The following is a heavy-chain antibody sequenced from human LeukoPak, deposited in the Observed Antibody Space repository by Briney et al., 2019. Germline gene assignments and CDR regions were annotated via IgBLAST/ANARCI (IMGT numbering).Heavy chain of an antibody. CDR1: GGSITSSNYY. J-gene: IGHJ4*02. D-gene: IGHD3-10*01. V-gene: IGHV4-39*01. Sequence: SETLSLTCTVSGGSITSSNYYWGWIRQPPGKGLEWIGSFYYSGSTNYNPSLKSRVTISVDTSKNQFSLKLSSVTAADTAVYYCVYYYGSGSVEYWGQGALVTVSS. CDR3: VYYYGSGSVEY. CDR2: FYYSGST.